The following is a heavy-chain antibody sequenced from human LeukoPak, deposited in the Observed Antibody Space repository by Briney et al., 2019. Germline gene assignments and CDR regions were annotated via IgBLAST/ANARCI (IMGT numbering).Heavy chain of an antibody. J-gene: IGHJ4*02. CDR3: ARDAIDSNYFDF. V-gene: IGHV4-31*03. CDR1: GGSISSGDYY. Sequence: SQALSLTCTVSGGSISSGDYYWSWIRQHPGKGLEWIGYIHYSGTTYYNPSLNSRVTISVDRSANHFSLKVSSVTAADTAVYYCARDAIDSNYFDFWGQGTLVTVSS. D-gene: IGHD4-11*01. CDR2: IHYSGTT.